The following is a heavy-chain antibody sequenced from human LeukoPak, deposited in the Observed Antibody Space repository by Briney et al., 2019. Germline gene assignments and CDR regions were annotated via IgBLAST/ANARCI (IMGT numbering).Heavy chain of an antibody. D-gene: IGHD2-2*01. CDR3: ARALVPAAWSPMPVVFYYYHGMDV. Sequence: GASVKVSCKASGYTFTGYYMLWVRQAPGQGLEWMGRINPNSGGTNYAQKFQGTVTMTRDTSISTAYMELSRLRSDDTAVYYCARALVPAAWSPMPVVFYYYHGMDVWGQGTTVTVSS. J-gene: IGHJ6*02. V-gene: IGHV1-2*06. CDR1: GYTFTGYY. CDR2: INPNSGGT.